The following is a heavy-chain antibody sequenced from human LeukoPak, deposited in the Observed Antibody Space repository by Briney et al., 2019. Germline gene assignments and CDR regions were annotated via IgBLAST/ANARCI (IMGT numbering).Heavy chain of an antibody. D-gene: IGHD2-15*01. Sequence: ASVKVSFKASGFTFTAYFMHWVRQAPGQGLEWMGWINPKSGDTNYAQKFQDRVTMTRDTSVSTVYMELSRLTYDDTAVYYCARDTRGSLPRVDYWGQGTLVTVSS. CDR2: INPKSGDT. CDR3: ARDTRGSLPRVDY. CDR1: GFTFTAYF. J-gene: IGHJ4*02. V-gene: IGHV1-2*02.